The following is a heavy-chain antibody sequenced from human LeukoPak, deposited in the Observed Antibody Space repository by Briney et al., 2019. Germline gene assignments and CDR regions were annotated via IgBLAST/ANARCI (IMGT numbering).Heavy chain of an antibody. V-gene: IGHV1-18*04. D-gene: IGHD3-22*01. Sequence: GASVKVSCKASGYTFSSYGISWVRQAPGQGLEWMGWISVYNGNTMYAQKFQGRVTMTTDTSTSTAYMELRSLRSDDAAVYYCAREPNFYYDSSGPDYWGQGTLVTVSS. CDR2: ISVYNGNT. CDR3: AREPNFYYDSSGPDY. J-gene: IGHJ4*02. CDR1: GYTFSSYG.